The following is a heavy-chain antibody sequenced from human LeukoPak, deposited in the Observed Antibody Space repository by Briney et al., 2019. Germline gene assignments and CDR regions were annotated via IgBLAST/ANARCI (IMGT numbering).Heavy chain of an antibody. CDR1: GGSISSGGYS. D-gene: IGHD5-18*01. Sequence: PSETLSLTCAVSGGSISSGGYSWSWIRQPPGKGLEWIGYIYHSGSTYYNPSLKSRVTISVDRSKNQFSLKLSSVTAADTAVYYCARRDSYGRAYFDYWGQGTLVTVSS. V-gene: IGHV4-30-2*01. CDR2: IYHSGST. J-gene: IGHJ4*02. CDR3: ARRDSYGRAYFDY.